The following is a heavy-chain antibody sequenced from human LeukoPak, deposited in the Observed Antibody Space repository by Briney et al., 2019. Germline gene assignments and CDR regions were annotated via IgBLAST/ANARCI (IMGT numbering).Heavy chain of an antibody. D-gene: IGHD5-24*01. CDR1: GYTFSGYY. V-gene: IGHV1-2*02. Sequence: GASVKVSCKASGYTFSGYYMHWARQAPGQGLEWMGWINPNSGGTNYAQKFQGRVTMTRDTSISTAYMELSRLRSDDTAVYYCARASGYNYNFDYWGQGTLVTVSS. CDR2: INPNSGGT. CDR3: ARASGYNYNFDY. J-gene: IGHJ4*02.